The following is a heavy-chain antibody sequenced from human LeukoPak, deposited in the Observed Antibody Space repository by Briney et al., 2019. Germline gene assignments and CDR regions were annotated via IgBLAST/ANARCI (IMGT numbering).Heavy chain of an antibody. CDR2: IKSKTDGGTT. J-gene: IGHJ4*02. D-gene: IGHD3-16*02. CDR3: TTSKKSYRDRGYYFDY. V-gene: IGHV3-15*01. CDR1: GFTFSNAW. Sequence: GGSLRLSWAASGFTFSNAWMSWVRQAPGKGLEWVGRIKSKTDGGTTDYAAPVKGRFTISRDDSKNTLYLQMNSLKTEDTAVYYCTTSKKSYRDRGYYFDYWGQGTLVTVSS.